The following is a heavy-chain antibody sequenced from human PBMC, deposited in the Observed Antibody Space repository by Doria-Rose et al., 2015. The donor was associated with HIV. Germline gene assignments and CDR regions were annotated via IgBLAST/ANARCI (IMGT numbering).Heavy chain of an antibody. CDR2: IFSDDER. D-gene: IGHD6-13*01. CDR3: ARIKSSRWYHKYYFDF. J-gene: IGHJ4*02. Sequence: ESGPVLVKPTETLTLTCTVSGVSLNSPGMGVSWIRQPPGKAPEWLANIFSDDERSYKTSLQSRLTISRGTSKSQVVLTMTDMDPVDTATYYCARIKSSRWYHKYYFDFWGQGTLVIVSA. V-gene: IGHV2-26*01. CDR1: GVSLNSPGMG.